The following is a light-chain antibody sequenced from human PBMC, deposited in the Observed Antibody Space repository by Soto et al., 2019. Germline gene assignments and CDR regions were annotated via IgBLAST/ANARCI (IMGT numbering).Light chain of an antibody. V-gene: IGLV2-8*01. CDR1: SSVVGGYNY. J-gene: IGLJ1*01. CDR2: EVS. CDR3: RSYAGSNNYV. Sequence: QSVLTQPPSASGSPGQAVTISRTGTSSVVGGYNYVSWYQQHPGKAPKLMIYEVSKRPSGVPDRFSGSKSGNTASLTVSGLQAEDEADYYCRSYAGSNNYVFGTGTKVTVL.